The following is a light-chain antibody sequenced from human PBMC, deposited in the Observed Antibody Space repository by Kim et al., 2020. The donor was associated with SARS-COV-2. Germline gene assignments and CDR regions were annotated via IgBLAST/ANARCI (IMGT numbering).Light chain of an antibody. CDR1: QGVSGC. Sequence: AYVGDRVTIICRASQGVSGCLNWYQQKPGKAPHLLFYRTSTLQTGVPPRFKGSASGTDFTLTINTLQPEDFATYYCQQSYNFPRTFGQGTRVEIK. CDR2: RTS. J-gene: IGKJ1*01. V-gene: IGKV1-39*01. CDR3: QQSYNFPRT.